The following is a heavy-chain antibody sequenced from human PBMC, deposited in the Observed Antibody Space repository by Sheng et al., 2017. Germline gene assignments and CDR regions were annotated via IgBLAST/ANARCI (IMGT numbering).Heavy chain of an antibody. CDR2: IYSGGST. D-gene: IGHD1-26*01. J-gene: IGHJ3*02. V-gene: IGHV3-66*01. Sequence: EVQLVESGGGLVQPGGSLRLSCAASGFTVSSNYMSWVRQAPGKGLEWVSVIYSGGSTYYADSVKGRFTISRDNSKNTLYLQMNSLRAEDTAVYYCAREYSGSYPDAFDIWGQGTMVTVSS. CDR1: GFTVSSNY. CDR3: AREYSGSYPDAFDI.